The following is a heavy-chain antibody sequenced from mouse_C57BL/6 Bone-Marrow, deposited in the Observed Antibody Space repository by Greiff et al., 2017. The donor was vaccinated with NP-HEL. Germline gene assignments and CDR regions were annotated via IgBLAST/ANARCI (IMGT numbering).Heavy chain of an antibody. J-gene: IGHJ1*03. V-gene: IGHV1-15*01. CDR2: IDPETGGT. D-gene: IGHD1-1*01. CDR1: GYTFTDYE. Sequence: QVQLQQSGAELVRPGASVTLSCKASGYTFTDYEMHWVKQTPVHGLEWIGAIDPETGGTAYNQKFKGKAILTADKSSGTAYMELRSLTSEDSAVYYCTREDYGSSFYWYFDVWGTGTTVTVSS. CDR3: TREDYGSSFYWYFDV.